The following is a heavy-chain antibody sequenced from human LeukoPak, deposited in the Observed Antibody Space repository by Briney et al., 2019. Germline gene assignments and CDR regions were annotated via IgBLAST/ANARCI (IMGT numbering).Heavy chain of an antibody. CDR3: ARALGSSWDSSLDS. J-gene: IGHJ4*02. D-gene: IGHD6-13*01. CDR2: ISYDGSVE. CDR1: GFTSSNYA. V-gene: IGHV3-30*04. Sequence: RRSLRLSCAASGFTSSNYAMHWVRQAPGEGLEWVALISYDGSVEKNAASVKGRFTISRDNSKNTLYLQMYSLRTDDTSVYYCARALGSSWDSSLDSWGQGTLVPVSS.